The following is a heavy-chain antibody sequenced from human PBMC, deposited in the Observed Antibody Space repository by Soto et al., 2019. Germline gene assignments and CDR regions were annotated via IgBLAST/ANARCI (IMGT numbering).Heavy chain of an antibody. CDR1: GGTFSSYA. V-gene: IGHV1-69*01. CDR3: AGHQHNIVVVPAMRNWFDP. Sequence: QVQLVQSGAEVKKPGSSVKVSCKASGGTFSSYAISWVRQSPGQGLEWMGGIIPIVGTANYAQKFQGRVTITADESTSTAYMELSSLRSEDTAVYYCAGHQHNIVVVPAMRNWFDPWGQGTLVTVSS. J-gene: IGHJ5*02. D-gene: IGHD2-2*01. CDR2: IIPIVGTA.